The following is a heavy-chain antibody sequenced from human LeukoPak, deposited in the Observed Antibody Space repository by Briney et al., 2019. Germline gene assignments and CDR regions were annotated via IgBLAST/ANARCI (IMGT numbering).Heavy chain of an antibody. D-gene: IGHD1-14*01. J-gene: IGHJ3*01. V-gene: IGHV3-7*01. Sequence: PGGSLRLSCAASGFTLKSYLMSWVRQAPGGGLEWVANINKDGSEENYLDSVKGRFTVSRDNAKNSLNLQMNSLRGEDTAVYYCARSNPNRNALDLWGQGTMVTISS. CDR1: GFTLKSYL. CDR3: ARSNPNRNALDL. CDR2: INKDGSEE.